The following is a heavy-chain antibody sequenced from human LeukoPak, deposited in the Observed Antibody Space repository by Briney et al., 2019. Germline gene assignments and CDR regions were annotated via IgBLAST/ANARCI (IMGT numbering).Heavy chain of an antibody. CDR1: GFTFSSYS. CDR3: ARDRTGYSYGFNWFDP. Sequence: GSLRLSCAASGFTFSSYSMNWVRQPPGKGLEWSGEINHSGSTNYNPSLKSRVAISVDTSKIQFSLKLSSVTAADTAVYYCARDRTGYSYGFNWFDPWGQGTLVTVSS. V-gene: IGHV4-34*01. CDR2: INHSGST. J-gene: IGHJ5*02. D-gene: IGHD5-18*01.